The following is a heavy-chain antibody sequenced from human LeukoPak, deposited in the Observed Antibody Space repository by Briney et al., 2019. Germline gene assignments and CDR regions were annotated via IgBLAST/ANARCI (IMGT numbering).Heavy chain of an antibody. CDR3: AREFQGGSYQDYFDY. Sequence: SETLSLTCTGSGGSISSGGYYWAWIRQPPGKGLEWIGAIFYSGRTNCKSSLKSRVAISVDTSKNQFSMKLSSVTAADTAVYFCAREFQGGSYQDYFDYWGQGTLVTVSA. D-gene: IGHD3-3*01. CDR2: IFYSGRT. CDR1: GGSISSGGYY. J-gene: IGHJ4*02. V-gene: IGHV4-39*07.